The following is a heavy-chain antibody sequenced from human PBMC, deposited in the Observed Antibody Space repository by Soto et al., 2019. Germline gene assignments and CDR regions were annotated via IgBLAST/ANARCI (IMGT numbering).Heavy chain of an antibody. CDR3: AGGRIQLWSNWFDP. CDR1: GYTFTSYD. J-gene: IGHJ5*02. Sequence: QVQLVQSGAEVKKPGASVKVSCKASGYTFTSYDINWVRQATGQGLEWMGWMNPNSGNTGYAQKFQGRVTMTRNTSISTAYMERRSLRSEDTAVYYCAGGRIQLWSNWFDPWGQGTLVTVSS. D-gene: IGHD5-18*01. V-gene: IGHV1-8*01. CDR2: MNPNSGNT.